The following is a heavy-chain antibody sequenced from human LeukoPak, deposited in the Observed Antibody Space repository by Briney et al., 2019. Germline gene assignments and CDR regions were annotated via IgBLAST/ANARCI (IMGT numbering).Heavy chain of an antibody. V-gene: IGHV4-61*02. J-gene: IGHJ4*02. CDR3: ARARVAVAGEDYFDY. Sequence: SETLSLTCTVSGGSFTSGTYYWSWIRRPAGKGLEWIGRIYTSGTTNYNPSLKSRVTISVDTSKNQFSLKLSSVIAADTAVYYCARARVAVAGEDYFDYWGQGTLVTVSS. CDR2: IYTSGTT. D-gene: IGHD6-19*01. CDR1: GGSFTSGTYY.